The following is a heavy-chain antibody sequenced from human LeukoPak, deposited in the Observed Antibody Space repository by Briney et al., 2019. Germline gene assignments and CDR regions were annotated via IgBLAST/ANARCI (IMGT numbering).Heavy chain of an antibody. V-gene: IGHV3-21*01. D-gene: IGHD6-19*01. Sequence: GGSLRLSCAASGFTFSNYSMNWVRQAPGKGLEWVSSISSSSNYIYYADSVKGRFTISKDNSKNTLFLQMNSLRPEDTAVYYCAKDARRTFGLSSGLYRGSYYFDYWGQGTLVTVSS. J-gene: IGHJ4*02. CDR1: GFTFSNYS. CDR2: ISSSSNYI. CDR3: AKDARRTFGLSSGLYRGSYYFDY.